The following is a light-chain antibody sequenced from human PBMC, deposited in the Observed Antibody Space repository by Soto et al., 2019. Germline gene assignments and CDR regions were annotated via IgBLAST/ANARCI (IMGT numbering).Light chain of an antibody. CDR2: GAS. CDR3: QQSYSTPPFT. J-gene: IGKJ3*01. Sequence: DLQMTQSPSSLSAAVGDRVTITCRASQSISIYLNWYQHKPGKAPKFLISGASSLQSGVPSRFSGSGSGTDFTLTISSLQPEDFATYYWQQSYSTPPFTFGPGTKVDIK. CDR1: QSISIY. V-gene: IGKV1-39*01.